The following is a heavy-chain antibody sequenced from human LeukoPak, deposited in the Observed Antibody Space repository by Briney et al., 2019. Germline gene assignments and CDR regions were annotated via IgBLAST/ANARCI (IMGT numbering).Heavy chain of an antibody. J-gene: IGHJ6*03. CDR2: IKSDGSST. CDR3: ATGPGTLYYYYMDV. V-gene: IGHV3-74*01. Sequence: GGSLRLSCAASGFTFSSYWMHWVRQAPGKGLVWVSRIKSDGSSTNYADSVKGRFTISRDNAKNTLYLQMNSLRAEDTAVYYCATGPGTLYYYYMDVWGKGTTVTVSS. CDR1: GFTFSSYW.